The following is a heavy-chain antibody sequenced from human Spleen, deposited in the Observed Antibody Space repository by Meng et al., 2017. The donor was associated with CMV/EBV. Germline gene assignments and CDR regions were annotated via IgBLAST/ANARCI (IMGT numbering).Heavy chain of an antibody. CDR2: ISYDGSNK. J-gene: IGHJ4*02. Sequence: ASGFTFSSYAMHWVRQAPGKGLEWVAVISYDGSNKYYADSVKGRFTISRDNSKNTLYLQMNSLRAEDTAVYYCARDELRFLEWRIFDYWGQGTLVPSPQ. V-gene: IGHV3-30*04. CDR3: ARDELRFLEWRIFDY. CDR1: GFTFSSYA. D-gene: IGHD3-3*01.